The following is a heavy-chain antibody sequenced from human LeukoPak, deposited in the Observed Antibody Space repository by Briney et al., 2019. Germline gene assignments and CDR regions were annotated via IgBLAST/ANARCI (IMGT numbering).Heavy chain of an antibody. J-gene: IGHJ5*02. Sequence: SETLSLTCTVSGGSISSYYWSWIRQPAGKGLEWIGRIYTSGSTNYNPSLKSRVTMSVDTSKNQFFLKLSSVTAADTAVYYCARERYDFWSGYEASNWFDPWGQGTLVTVSS. CDR1: GGSISSYY. CDR3: ARERYDFWSGYEASNWFDP. CDR2: IYTSGST. V-gene: IGHV4-4*07. D-gene: IGHD3-3*01.